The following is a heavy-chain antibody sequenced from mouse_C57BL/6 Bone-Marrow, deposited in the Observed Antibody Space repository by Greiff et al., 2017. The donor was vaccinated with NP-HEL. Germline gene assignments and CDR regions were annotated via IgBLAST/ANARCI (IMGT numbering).Heavy chain of an antibody. CDR2: IHPNSGST. Sequence: QVQLKQPGAELVKPGASVKLSCKASGYTFTSYWMHWVKQRPGQGLEWIGMIHPNSGSTNYNEKFKSKATLTVDKSSSTAYMQLSSLTSEDSAVYYCARDSSGYYYYAMDYWGQGTSVTVSS. CDR3: ARDSSGYYYYAMDY. J-gene: IGHJ4*01. D-gene: IGHD3-2*02. V-gene: IGHV1-64*01. CDR1: GYTFTSYW.